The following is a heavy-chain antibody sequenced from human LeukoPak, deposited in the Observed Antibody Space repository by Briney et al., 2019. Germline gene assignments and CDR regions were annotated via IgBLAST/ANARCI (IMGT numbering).Heavy chain of an antibody. CDR2: VYYDGRT. CDR3: ARSSAMDLYYYYYGMDV. D-gene: IGHD5-18*01. CDR1: TGSFSSSY. V-gene: IGHV4-59*12. Sequence: SETLSLTCTVSTGSFSSSYWSWFRQPPGKGLEWIGYVYYDGRTNYHPSLKGRVTISLDTSKNQFSLKLSSVTAADTAVYYCARSSAMDLYYYYYGMDVWGQGTTVTVSS. J-gene: IGHJ6*02.